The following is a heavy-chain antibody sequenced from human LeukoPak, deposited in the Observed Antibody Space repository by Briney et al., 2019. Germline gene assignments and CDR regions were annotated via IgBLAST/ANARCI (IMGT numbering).Heavy chain of an antibody. V-gene: IGHV3-30*03. CDR2: ISFDGSGK. J-gene: IGHJ5*02. CDR1: GFTFRDYC. D-gene: IGHD1-26*01. CDR3: ARGSGVYPYNYFDP. Sequence: GGSLRLSCAASGFTFRDYCMRWVRQAPGKGLEWVSFISFDGSGKYYADSVKGRFTISRDNSKNTLDLQMNSLRAEDTAFYYCARGSGVYPYNYFDPWGQGTLVTVSS.